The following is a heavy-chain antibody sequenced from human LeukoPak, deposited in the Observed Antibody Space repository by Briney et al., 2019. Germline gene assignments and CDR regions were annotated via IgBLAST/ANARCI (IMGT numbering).Heavy chain of an antibody. D-gene: IGHD6-13*01. CDR2: IYYSGST. V-gene: IGHV4-39*01. CDR3: ARHPPYTAYSGSWGGNYFDY. J-gene: IGHJ4*02. CDR1: GGSISSSGYY. Sequence: KPSETLSLTCSVSGGSISSSGYYWGWIRQPPGKGLEWIGTIYYSGSTYYNPSLKSRVTISVDTSKNQFSLNLRSVTAADTAGYYCARHPPYTAYSGSWGGNYFDYWGQGTLVTVSS.